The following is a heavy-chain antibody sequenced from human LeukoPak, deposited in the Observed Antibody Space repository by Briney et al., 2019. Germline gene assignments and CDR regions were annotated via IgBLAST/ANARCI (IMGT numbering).Heavy chain of an antibody. D-gene: IGHD2-15*01. V-gene: IGHV3-30-3*01. J-gene: IGHJ4*02. Sequence: GGSLRLSCAASGFTFSSHWMTWVRQAPGKGLEWVAVISYDGSNKYYADSVKGRFTISRDNSKNTLYLQMNSLRAEDTAVYYCARDSQDIVVVVAATLADYWGQGTLVTVSS. CDR1: GFTFSSHW. CDR2: ISYDGSNK. CDR3: ARDSQDIVVVVAATLADY.